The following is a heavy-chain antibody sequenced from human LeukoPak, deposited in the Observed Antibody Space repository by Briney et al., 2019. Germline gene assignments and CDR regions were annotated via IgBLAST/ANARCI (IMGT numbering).Heavy chain of an antibody. V-gene: IGHV4-59*01. Sequence: SETLSFTCTGSGGSISRYDWSWIRQPPRKGLEWIGYIYYSGSTNYNPSLKSRVTISVDTSKNQFSLKLSSVTAADTAVYYCAGGDESRFDYWGQGTLVTVSS. J-gene: IGHJ4*02. CDR1: GGSISRYD. D-gene: IGHD3-16*01. CDR2: IYYSGST. CDR3: AGGDESRFDY.